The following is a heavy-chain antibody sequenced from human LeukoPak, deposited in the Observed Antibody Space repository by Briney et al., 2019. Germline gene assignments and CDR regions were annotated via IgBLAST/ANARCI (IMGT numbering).Heavy chain of an antibody. CDR3: ARRGRWLQSGAFDY. Sequence: GGSLRLSCAASGFTFSSYSMNWVRQAPGKGLEWVSYISSSSSTIYYADSVKGRFTVSRDNAKNSLYLQMNSLRAEDTAVYYCARRGRWLQSGAFDYWGQGTLVTVSS. V-gene: IGHV3-48*01. CDR2: ISSSSSTI. D-gene: IGHD5-24*01. CDR1: GFTFSSYS. J-gene: IGHJ4*02.